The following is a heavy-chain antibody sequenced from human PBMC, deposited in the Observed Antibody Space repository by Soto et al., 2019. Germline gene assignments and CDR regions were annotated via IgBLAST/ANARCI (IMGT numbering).Heavy chain of an antibody. D-gene: IGHD2-21*01. Sequence: PGGSLRLSCAASGFTFSSYAMHWVRQAPGKGLEWVAVISYDGSNKYYADSVKGRFTISRDNSKNTLYLQMNSLRAEDTAVYYCARDPPQFPSAFDIWGQGTMVTVSS. CDR1: GFTFSSYA. CDR3: ARDPPQFPSAFDI. CDR2: ISYDGSNK. J-gene: IGHJ3*02. V-gene: IGHV3-30-3*01.